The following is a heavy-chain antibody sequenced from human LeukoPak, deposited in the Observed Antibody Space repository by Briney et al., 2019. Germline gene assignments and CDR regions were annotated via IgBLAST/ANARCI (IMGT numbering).Heavy chain of an antibody. D-gene: IGHD3-16*02. CDR3: ARGLIMITFGGVIVSPNDY. Sequence: GASVKVSCKASGYTFTGYYMHWVRQAPGQGLEWMGWINPNSGGTNYAQKFQGRVTMTRDTSISTAYMELSRLRSDDTAVYYCARGLIMITFGGVIVSPNDYWGQGTLVTVSS. V-gene: IGHV1-2*02. CDR1: GYTFTGYY. J-gene: IGHJ4*02. CDR2: INPNSGGT.